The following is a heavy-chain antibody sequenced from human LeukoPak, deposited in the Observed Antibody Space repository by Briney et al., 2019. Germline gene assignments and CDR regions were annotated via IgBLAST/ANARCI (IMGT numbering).Heavy chain of an antibody. Sequence: ASVKLSCTASGYTFTSYDINWRSQATGPGLGWLGCMDPNSGNIDYAQKFRHRVTMTRNASITTAYMELSSRTSEDTAVYYCARVPSKDFGSGSSWFDPWVQGALVTVSS. J-gene: IGHJ5*02. CDR1: GYTFTSYD. CDR3: ARVPSKDFGSGSSWFDP. V-gene: IGHV1-8*01. D-gene: IGHD3-10*01. CDR2: MDPNSGNI.